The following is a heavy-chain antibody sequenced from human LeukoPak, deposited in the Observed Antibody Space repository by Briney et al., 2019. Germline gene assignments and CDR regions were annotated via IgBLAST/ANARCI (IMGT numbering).Heavy chain of an antibody. Sequence: GGSLRLSCVASGFTFSSYWMHWVRQDPRKGLVWVSRINGDGRNINYADSVRGRFTISRDNAKNTLYLQMNTLRVEDTAVYYCARDRGSSSWDYYYYMDVWGKGTTVTVSS. V-gene: IGHV3-74*01. D-gene: IGHD6-6*01. CDR3: ARDRGSSSWDYYYYMDV. J-gene: IGHJ6*03. CDR2: INGDGRNI. CDR1: GFTFSSYW.